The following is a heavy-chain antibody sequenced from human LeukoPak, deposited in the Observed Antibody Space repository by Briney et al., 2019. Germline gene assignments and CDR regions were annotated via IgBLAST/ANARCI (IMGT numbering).Heavy chain of an antibody. D-gene: IGHD6-13*01. CDR2: INPNSGGT. J-gene: IGHJ5*02. CDR1: GYTFTGYY. V-gene: IGHV1-2*02. Sequence: ASVKVSCKASGYTFTGYYMHWVRQAPGQGLEWMGWINPNSGGTNYAQKFQGRVTMTRDTSISTAYMELSRLRSDDTAVYYCARETAAGTRNWFAPWGQGTLVAVSS. CDR3: ARETAAGTRNWFAP.